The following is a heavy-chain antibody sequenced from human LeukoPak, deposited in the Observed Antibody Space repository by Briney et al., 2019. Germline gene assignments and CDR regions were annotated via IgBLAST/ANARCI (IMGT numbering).Heavy chain of an antibody. CDR3: AGHGGGDYGMDV. Sequence: PGGSLRLSCAASGFTFSNYWMSWVRQAPGKGLEWVASIKQDGSEKYYVDSVKGRFTISRDNAKNSPYLQINSLRAEDTVVYYCAGHGGGDYGMDVWGQGTTVTVSS. CDR1: GFTFSNYW. D-gene: IGHD3-10*01. J-gene: IGHJ6*02. CDR2: IKQDGSEK. V-gene: IGHV3-7*02.